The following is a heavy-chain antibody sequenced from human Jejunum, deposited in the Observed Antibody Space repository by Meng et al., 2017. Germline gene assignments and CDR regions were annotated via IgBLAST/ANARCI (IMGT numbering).Heavy chain of an antibody. J-gene: IGHJ2*01. CDR3: ARADYVRYFDL. CDR2: IHYSGNT. CDR1: GDPLSSGGHY. D-gene: IGHD3-10*02. V-gene: IGHV4-31*11. Sequence: QVQLQGSGPVLLEPSQTLSPTCAVSGDPLSSGGHYWTWIRQLPGKGLEWIGDIHYSGNTYYNPSLQSRVTISIDNSKNRFSLSLNSVTAADTAIYYCARADYVRYFDLWGRGTLVTVSS.